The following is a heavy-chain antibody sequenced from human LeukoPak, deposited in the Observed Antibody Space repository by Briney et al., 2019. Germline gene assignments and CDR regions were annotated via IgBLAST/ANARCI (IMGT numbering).Heavy chain of an antibody. CDR2: INHSGST. V-gene: IGHV4-34*01. Sequence: GSLRLSCAASGFTVSSNHMSWVRQAPGKGLEWIGEINHSGSTNYNPSLKSRVTISVDTSKNQFSLRLSSVTAADTAVYYCARGQKGVLRYFDWLWWFDPWGQGTLVTVSS. D-gene: IGHD3-9*01. CDR1: GFTVSSNH. J-gene: IGHJ5*02. CDR3: ARGQKGVLRYFDWLWWFDP.